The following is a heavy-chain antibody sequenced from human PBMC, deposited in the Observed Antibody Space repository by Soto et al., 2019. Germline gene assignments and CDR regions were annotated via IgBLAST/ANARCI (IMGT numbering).Heavy chain of an antibody. D-gene: IGHD1-26*01. Sequence: QVQLLQSGSEVRKPGSSVKVSCKASGGTHNNYAFTWVRQARGQGLEWVGGIIPIFATVVYAQRFEGSVTISADKSTSTAYMELTNLSFDDTAVYYCTIWWEAVRYQDYVLDVWGQGTAITVSS. V-gene: IGHV1-69*06. J-gene: IGHJ6*02. CDR2: IIPIFATV. CDR1: GGTHNNYA. CDR3: TIWWEAVRYQDYVLDV.